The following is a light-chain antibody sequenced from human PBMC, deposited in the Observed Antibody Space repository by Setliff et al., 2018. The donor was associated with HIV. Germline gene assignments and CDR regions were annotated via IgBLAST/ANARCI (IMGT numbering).Light chain of an antibody. CDR2: DVS. CDR1: SSDVGGYNY. CDR3: SSYTTSSTPHVV. Sequence: QSALTQPASVSGSPGQSITISCIGTSSDVGGYNYVSWYQQHPGKAPKLMIYDVSYRPSGVSNRFSGSKSGNTASLTISGLQAEDEADYHCSSYTTSSTPHVVFGGGTKVTVL. J-gene: IGLJ2*01. V-gene: IGLV2-14*03.